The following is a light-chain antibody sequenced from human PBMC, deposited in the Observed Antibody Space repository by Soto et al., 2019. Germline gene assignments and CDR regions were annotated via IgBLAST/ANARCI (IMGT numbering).Light chain of an antibody. CDR2: EVS. V-gene: IGLV2-14*01. Sequence: QSSLTQPASVSVSPGQSITISCTGTSSDVGGYNCVSWHQQHPGKAPKLMIYEVSDRPSGVSNRFSGSKSGNTASLTISGLQAEDEADYFCSSYTSSSHFVFGTGTKVTVL. CDR3: SSYTSSSHFV. J-gene: IGLJ1*01. CDR1: SSDVGGYNC.